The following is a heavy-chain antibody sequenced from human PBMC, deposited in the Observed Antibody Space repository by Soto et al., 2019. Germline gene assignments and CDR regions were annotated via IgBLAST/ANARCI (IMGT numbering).Heavy chain of an antibody. Sequence: PSETLSLTCTVSGGSFTSSTYYWGGIRQSPGKGLEWIGSVYYSGSTYYSPSLKSRVTMSIDTSRNQFSLKLISVTAADTAVYYCARIIGASDYVDYWAQGTLVPVSS. V-gene: IGHV4-39*01. D-gene: IGHD5-12*01. CDR1: GGSFTSSTYY. J-gene: IGHJ4*02. CDR3: ARIIGASDYVDY. CDR2: VYYSGST.